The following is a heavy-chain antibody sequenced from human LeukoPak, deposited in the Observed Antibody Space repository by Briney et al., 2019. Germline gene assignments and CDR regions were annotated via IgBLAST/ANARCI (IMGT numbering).Heavy chain of an antibody. CDR2: ISYDGSNK. Sequence: PGGSLRLSCAASGFTFSSYAMHWVRQAPGKGLEWVAVISYDGSNKYYADSVKGRFTISRDNSKNTPYLQMNSLRAEDTAVYYCARGLVAADEYFDYWGQGTLVTVSS. CDR1: GFTFSSYA. CDR3: ARGLVAADEYFDY. D-gene: IGHD2-15*01. J-gene: IGHJ4*02. V-gene: IGHV3-30*04.